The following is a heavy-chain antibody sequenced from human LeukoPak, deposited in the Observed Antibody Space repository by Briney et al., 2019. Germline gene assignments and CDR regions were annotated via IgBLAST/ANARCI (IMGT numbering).Heavy chain of an antibody. J-gene: IGHJ6*03. V-gene: IGHV1-69*05. Sequence: GASAKVSCKASRGTFSSYAISWVRQAPGQGLEWMGRIIPIFGTANYAQKFQGRVTITTDESTSTAYMELSSLRSEDTAVYYCARVVYCGGDCLMGYMDVWGKGTTVTVSS. CDR3: ARVVYCGGDCLMGYMDV. CDR1: RGTFSSYA. D-gene: IGHD2-21*02. CDR2: IIPIFGTA.